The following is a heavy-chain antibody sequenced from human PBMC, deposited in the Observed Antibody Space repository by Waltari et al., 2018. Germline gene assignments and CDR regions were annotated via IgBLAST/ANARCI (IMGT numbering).Heavy chain of an antibody. CDR2: ISGSGQNT. V-gene: IGHV3-23*01. D-gene: IGHD2-2*02. CDR1: GFPLSNSS. CDR3: VRGPYTSCFTSGDM. J-gene: IGHJ3*01. Sequence: EVKLLESGGELVQPGGSLNPSGEASGFPLSNSSMRWIRQAPGKGLEWVSCISGSGQNTYYTDSVKGRFTISRDNSKKTLFLQMTDLTADDTAVYYCVRGPYTSCFTSGDMWGPGTMVAVS.